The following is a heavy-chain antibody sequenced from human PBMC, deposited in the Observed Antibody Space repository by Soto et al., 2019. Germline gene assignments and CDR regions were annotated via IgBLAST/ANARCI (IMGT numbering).Heavy chain of an antibody. J-gene: IGHJ6*02. CDR2: INPTSDRT. CDR3: ARDLYYGSGSYYKSHYYYYGMDV. Sequence: ASVKISCRTSAYTCTAYYMHCLRQPPGEGLVWMRWINPTSDRTSYAQQFSGGLTMTRDTSISTAYMEQSRLRTDDTAVYYCARDLYYGSGSYYKSHYYYYGMDVWGQGTTITVSS. V-gene: IGHV1-2*02. CDR1: AYTCTAYY. D-gene: IGHD3-10*01.